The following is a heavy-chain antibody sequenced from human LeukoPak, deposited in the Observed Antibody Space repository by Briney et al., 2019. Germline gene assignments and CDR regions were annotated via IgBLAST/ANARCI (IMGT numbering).Heavy chain of an antibody. CDR2: INHSGST. J-gene: IGHJ5*02. CDR3: AREVADYDSSGYYSSGDWFDP. CDR1: GGSFSGYY. D-gene: IGHD3-22*01. Sequence: SETLSLTCAVYGGSFSGYYWSWIRQPPGKGLEWIGEINHSGSTNYNPSLKSRVTISVDTSKNQFSLKLSSETAADTAVYYCAREVADYDSSGYYSSGDWFDPWGQGTLVTVSS. V-gene: IGHV4-34*09.